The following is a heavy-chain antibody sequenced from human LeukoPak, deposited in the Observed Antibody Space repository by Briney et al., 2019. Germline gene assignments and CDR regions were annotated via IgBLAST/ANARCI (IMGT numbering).Heavy chain of an antibody. CDR3: ARGRGWFGELRKRWFDP. V-gene: IGHV4-34*01. CDR2: INHSGST. CDR1: GGSFSGYY. Sequence: PSETLSLTCVVYGGSFSGYYWSWIRQPPGKGLEWIGEINHSGSTNYNPSLKSRVTISVDASKPQFSLKLSSVTAADTAVYYCARGRGWFGELRKRWFDPWGQGTLVTVSS. J-gene: IGHJ5*02. D-gene: IGHD3-10*01.